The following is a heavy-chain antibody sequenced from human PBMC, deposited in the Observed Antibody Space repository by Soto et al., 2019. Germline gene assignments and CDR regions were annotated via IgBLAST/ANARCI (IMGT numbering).Heavy chain of an antibody. Sequence: ESGGGVVQPGGALRLSCAASGFTFSSTGMHWVRQAPGKGLEWVAVISHDGGNKYYGDSVKGRFTISRDNSKNTLYLQMNSLRADDTAVYYCARVTPGNNLYYFSGLDVWGQGTSVTVSS. D-gene: IGHD1-1*01. V-gene: IGHV3-30*03. CDR2: ISHDGGNK. J-gene: IGHJ6*02. CDR3: ARVTPGNNLYYFSGLDV. CDR1: GFTFSSTG.